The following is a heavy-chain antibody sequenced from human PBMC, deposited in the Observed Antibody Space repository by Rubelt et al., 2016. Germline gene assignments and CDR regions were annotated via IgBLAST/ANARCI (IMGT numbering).Heavy chain of an antibody. Sequence: GLECIVEIYHGGSTKYNPSLNSRVTISVEKSKNQFSLKLISVTAADTAVYYCARRSEFVHPYGMDVWGQGTTVTVSS. J-gene: IGHJ6*02. CDR2: IYHGGST. V-gene: IGHV4-4*02. D-gene: IGHD3-3*01. CDR3: ARRSEFVHPYGMDV.